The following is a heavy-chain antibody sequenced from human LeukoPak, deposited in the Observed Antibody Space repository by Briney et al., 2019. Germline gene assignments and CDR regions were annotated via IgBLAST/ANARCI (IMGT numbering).Heavy chain of an antibody. CDR2: IYPGDSET. Sequence: GESLKISCKGSGNTFTNYWIGWVRQLPGKGLEWMGIIYPGDSETRYSPSFQGQVTMSVDKSSSTAYLKWATLKASDTAIYFCARLSTRLLDHWGQGTRVTVSS. CDR3: ARLSTRLLDH. V-gene: IGHV5-51*01. D-gene: IGHD3-3*01. J-gene: IGHJ4*02. CDR1: GNTFTNYW.